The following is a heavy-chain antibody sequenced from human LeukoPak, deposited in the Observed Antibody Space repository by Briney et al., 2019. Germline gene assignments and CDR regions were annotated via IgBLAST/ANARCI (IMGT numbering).Heavy chain of an antibody. D-gene: IGHD3-10*01. J-gene: IGHJ4*02. V-gene: IGHV4-34*01. CDR2: INHSGST. Sequence: SETLSLTCAVYGGSFSGYYWSWIRQLPGKGLEWIGEINHSGSTNYNPSLKSRVTISVDTSKNQFSLKLSSVTAADTAVYYCARFDNTGFYYYGHWGQGTLVTVSS. CDR3: ARFDNTGFYYYGH. CDR1: GGSFSGYY.